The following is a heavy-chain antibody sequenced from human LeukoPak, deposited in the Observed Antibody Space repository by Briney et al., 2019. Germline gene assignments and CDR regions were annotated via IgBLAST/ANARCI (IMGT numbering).Heavy chain of an antibody. V-gene: IGHV3-21*01. D-gene: IGHD3-22*01. CDR1: GFTFSSYS. CDR2: ISSSSSYI. J-gene: IGHJ1*01. Sequence: PGGSLRLSCAASGFTFSSYSMNWVRQAPGKGLEWVSSISSSSSYIYYADSVKGRFTISRDNAKNSLYLQMNSLRAEDTAVYYCARDGSLSSGYLPVQHWGQGTLVTVSS. CDR3: ARDGSLSSGYLPVQH.